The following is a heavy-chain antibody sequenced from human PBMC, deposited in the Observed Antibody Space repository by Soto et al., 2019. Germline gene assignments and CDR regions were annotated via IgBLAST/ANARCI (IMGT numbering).Heavy chain of an antibody. J-gene: IGHJ4*02. V-gene: IGHV3-23*01. CDR3: AKEPVYRWEHWIDY. D-gene: IGHD1-26*01. CDR1: GFTFSSYA. CDR2: ISGSGGST. Sequence: EVQLLESGGGLVQPGGSLRLSCAASGFTFSSYAMSWVRQAPGKGLEWGSAISGSGGSTYYADSGKGRFTISRDNSKNTLYLEMNNLRAEDTAVYYCAKEPVYRWEHWIDYWGQGTMVTGSS.